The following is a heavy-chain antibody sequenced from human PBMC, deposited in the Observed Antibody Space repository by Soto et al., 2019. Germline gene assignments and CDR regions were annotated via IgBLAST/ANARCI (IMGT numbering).Heavy chain of an antibody. Sequence: ASVKVSCKASGYTFTSYGISWVRQAPGQGLEWMGWISAYNGNTNYAQKLQGRVTMTTDTSTSTAYMELRSLRSDDTAVYYCARALSPDYYDSSGYYYLWGQGTLVTVSS. V-gene: IGHV1-18*01. CDR1: GYTFTSYG. D-gene: IGHD3-22*01. CDR3: ARALSPDYYDSSGYYYL. J-gene: IGHJ5*02. CDR2: ISAYNGNT.